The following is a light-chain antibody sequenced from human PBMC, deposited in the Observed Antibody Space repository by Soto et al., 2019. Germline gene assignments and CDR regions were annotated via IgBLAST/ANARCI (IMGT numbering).Light chain of an antibody. J-gene: IGKJ5*01. CDR3: QQRNSWPLS. V-gene: IGKV3-11*01. CDR1: QSVRSY. CDR2: DAS. Sequence: EIVLTQSPATLSLSPGERATLSCRASQSVRSYLAWYQHKPGQAPRLLIYDASNRATGIPARLSGGGSGTDFTLTISSLEPEDFAVYYCQQRNSWPLSFGQGTRLEIK.